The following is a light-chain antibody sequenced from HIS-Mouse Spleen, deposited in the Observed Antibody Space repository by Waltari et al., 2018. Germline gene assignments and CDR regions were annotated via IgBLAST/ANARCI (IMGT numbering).Light chain of an antibody. V-gene: IGKV1-5*03. CDR1: QRISSW. CDR3: QQYNSSFT. CDR2: KAS. J-gene: IGKJ4*01. Sequence: DIQMTQSPSTLSASVGDRVTITCRASQRISSWLAWYQQKPGKAPKLLIYKASSLESGVPSRFSGSGSGTEFTLTISSLQPDDFATYYCQQYNSSFTFGGGTKVEIK.